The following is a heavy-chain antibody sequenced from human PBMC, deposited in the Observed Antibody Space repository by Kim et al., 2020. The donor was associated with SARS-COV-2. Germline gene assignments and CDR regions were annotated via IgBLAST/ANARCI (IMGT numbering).Heavy chain of an antibody. CDR1: GFTFSSYG. CDR3: AKFIAARAYYYYGMDV. J-gene: IGHJ6*02. V-gene: IGHV3-30*18. CDR2: ISYDGSNK. D-gene: IGHD6-6*01. Sequence: GGSLRLSCAASGFTFSSYGMHWVRQAPGKGLEWVAVISYDGSNKYYADSVKGRFTISRDNSKNTLYLQMNSLRAEDTVVYYCAKFIAARAYYYYGMDVWGQGTTVTVSS.